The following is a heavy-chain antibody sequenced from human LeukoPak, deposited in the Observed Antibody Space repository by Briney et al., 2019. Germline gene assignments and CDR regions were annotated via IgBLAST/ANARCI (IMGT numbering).Heavy chain of an antibody. CDR3: ANPSGYSSSWYDY. J-gene: IGHJ4*02. V-gene: IGHV3-23*01. CDR2: ISGGGGST. D-gene: IGHD6-13*01. CDR1: GFTFSSYS. Sequence: PGGSLRLSCAASGFTFSSYSMNWVRQAPGKGLEWVSAISGGGGSTYYADSVKGRFTISRDNSKNTLYLQMNSLSAEATAVYYCANPSGYSSSWYDYWGQGTLVTVSS.